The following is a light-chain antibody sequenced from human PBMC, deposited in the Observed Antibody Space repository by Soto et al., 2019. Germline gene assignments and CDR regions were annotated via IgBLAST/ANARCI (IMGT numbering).Light chain of an antibody. CDR1: QSVGSNF. Sequence: IVLTQSPGTLSLSPGERATLSCRASQSVGSNFLAWYQQKRGQAPRILIYAASNRASGIPDRFSGSGSGSDVTLTLSRLEPEDFAVYYCQQYGSPPWAFGQGTRVEI. V-gene: IGKV3-20*01. CDR2: AAS. J-gene: IGKJ1*01. CDR3: QQYGSPPWA.